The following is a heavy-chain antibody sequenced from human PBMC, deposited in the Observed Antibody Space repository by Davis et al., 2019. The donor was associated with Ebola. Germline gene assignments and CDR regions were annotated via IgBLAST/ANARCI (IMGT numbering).Heavy chain of an antibody. D-gene: IGHD1-14*01. Sequence: PGGSLRLSCAASGFTFSSYAMHWVRQAPGKVLEWVAVISYDGSNKYYADPVKGRFTISRDNSKNTLYLQMSSLRAEDTAVYYCARDLPGGDWYFDLWGHGTLVTVSS. J-gene: IGHJ2*01. CDR1: GFTFSSYA. V-gene: IGHV3-30-3*01. CDR3: ARDLPGGDWYFDL. CDR2: ISYDGSNK.